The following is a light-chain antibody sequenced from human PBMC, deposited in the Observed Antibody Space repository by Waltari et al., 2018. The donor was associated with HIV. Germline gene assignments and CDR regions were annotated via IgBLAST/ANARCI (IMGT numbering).Light chain of an antibody. Sequence: THSPATLSVSPGERATLSCRASQSVSSNLAWYQHKPGQAPRLLIYGASTRATGIPARFSGSGSGTEFTLTISSLQSEDFAVYYCQQYNDWPRTFGQGTKLEIK. V-gene: IGKV3-15*01. CDR2: GAS. CDR3: QQYNDWPRT. J-gene: IGKJ2*01. CDR1: QSVSSN.